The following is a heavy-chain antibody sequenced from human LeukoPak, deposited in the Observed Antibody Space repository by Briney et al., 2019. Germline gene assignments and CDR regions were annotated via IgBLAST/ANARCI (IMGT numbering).Heavy chain of an antibody. J-gene: IGHJ5*02. Sequence: ASVKVSCMASGYTFTSYYMHWVRQAPGQGLEWMGIINPSGGSTSYAQKFQGRVTMTRDTSTSTVYMELSSLRSEDTAVYYCARGGTYYYGSGRSRFDPWGQGTLVTVSS. CDR2: INPSGGST. D-gene: IGHD3-10*01. CDR1: GYTFTSYY. V-gene: IGHV1-46*01. CDR3: ARGGTYYYGSGRSRFDP.